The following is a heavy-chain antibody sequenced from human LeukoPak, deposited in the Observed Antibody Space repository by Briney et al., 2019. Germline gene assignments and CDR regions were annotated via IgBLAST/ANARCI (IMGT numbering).Heavy chain of an antibody. J-gene: IGHJ6*03. Sequence: PGGSLRLSCAASGFTFGSYAMSWVRQAPGKGLEWVSGISFSGGSTYYADSVKGRFNISRDNSKNTLYLQMNSLRADDTAVYYCANPGLHMAAYYYYMDVWGKGPTVTVSS. CDR2: ISFSGGST. V-gene: IGHV3-23*01. CDR3: ANPGLHMAAYYYYMDV. D-gene: IGHD6-6*01. CDR1: GFTFGSYA.